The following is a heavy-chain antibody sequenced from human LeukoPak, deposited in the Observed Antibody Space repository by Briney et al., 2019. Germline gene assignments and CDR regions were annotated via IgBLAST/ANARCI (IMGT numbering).Heavy chain of an antibody. CDR1: GFTVSSNY. V-gene: IGHV3-53*01. Sequence: PGGSLRLSCAASGFTVSSNYMSWVRQAPGKGLEWVSVIYSGGSTYYADSVKGRFTISRDNSKNTLYLQMSSLRAEDTAVYYCASYYYGSSGYLLFDYWGQGTLVTVSS. J-gene: IGHJ4*02. CDR2: IYSGGST. D-gene: IGHD3-22*01. CDR3: ASYYYGSSGYLLFDY.